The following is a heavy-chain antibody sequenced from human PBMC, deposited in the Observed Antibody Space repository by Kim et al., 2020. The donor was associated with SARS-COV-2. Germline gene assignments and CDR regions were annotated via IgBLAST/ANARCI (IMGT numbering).Heavy chain of an antibody. V-gene: IGHV3-7*01. CDR1: GFTFSTSW. D-gene: IGHD3-10*01. CDR2: IKEDGSEK. J-gene: IGHJ4*02. CDR3: ANTSGFFDG. Sequence: GGSLRLSCVASGFTFSTSWMTWVRQAPGKGLQWVANIKEDGSEKFYLDSVRGRFTISRDNADNSLFLQMDSLRAEDTAVYYCANTSGFFDGCGQGTLVTVPS.